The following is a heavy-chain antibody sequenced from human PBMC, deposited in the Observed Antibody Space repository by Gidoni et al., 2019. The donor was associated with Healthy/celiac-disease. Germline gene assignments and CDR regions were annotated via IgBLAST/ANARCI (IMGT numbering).Heavy chain of an antibody. J-gene: IGHJ4*02. Sequence: QVQLVESGGGVVQPGRSLRPSCAASGFTFSSYAMHWVRQAPGKGLEWVAVISYDGSNKYYADSVKGRFTISRDNSKNTLYLQMNSLRAEDTAVYYCANPGYSYGYSLGYFDYWGQGTLVTVSS. CDR1: GFTFSSYA. D-gene: IGHD5-18*01. V-gene: IGHV3-30-3*01. CDR3: ANPGYSYGYSLGYFDY. CDR2: ISYDGSNK.